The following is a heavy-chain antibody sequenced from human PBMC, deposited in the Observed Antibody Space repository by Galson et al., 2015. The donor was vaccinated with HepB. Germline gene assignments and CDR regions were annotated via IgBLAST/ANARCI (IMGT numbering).Heavy chain of an antibody. CDR2: ISSSGSTI. J-gene: IGHJ3*02. V-gene: IGHV3-48*03. CDR3: APSIAVAGDASDI. Sequence: SLRLSCAASGFTFSSYEMNWVRQAPGKGLEWVSYISSSGSTIYYADSVKGRFTISRDNAKNSLYLQMNSLRAEDTAVYYCAPSIAVAGDASDIWGQGTMVTVSS. CDR1: GFTFSSYE. D-gene: IGHD6-19*01.